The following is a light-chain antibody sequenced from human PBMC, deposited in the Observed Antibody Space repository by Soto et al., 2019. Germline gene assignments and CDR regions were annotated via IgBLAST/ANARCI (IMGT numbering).Light chain of an antibody. V-gene: IGKV3-11*01. CDR2: DAS. CDR1: QSVGNY. J-gene: IGKJ3*01. CDR3: HQRRNWLFS. Sequence: EFVLTQSPAILSLSPGEGATLSCRASQSVGNYLAWYQQKPGQAPRLLIYDASNRATGIPARFSGSGYGTDFALTISSLVPEDFAVYYCHQRRNWLFSFGPGTKVDMK.